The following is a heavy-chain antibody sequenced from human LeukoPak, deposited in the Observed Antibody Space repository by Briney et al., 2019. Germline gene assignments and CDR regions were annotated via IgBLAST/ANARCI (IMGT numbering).Heavy chain of an antibody. CDR1: GFTFSSYW. Sequence: GGSLRLSCAASGFTFSSYWMSWVRQVPGKGLEWVANIKQDGSEKHYVDSVKGRFTISRDNAKNSLYLQMDSLRVEDTAVYSCARDIVVPAASGRYFDYWGQGTLITVSS. D-gene: IGHD2-2*01. CDR2: IKQDGSEK. V-gene: IGHV3-7*01. CDR3: ARDIVVPAASGRYFDY. J-gene: IGHJ4*02.